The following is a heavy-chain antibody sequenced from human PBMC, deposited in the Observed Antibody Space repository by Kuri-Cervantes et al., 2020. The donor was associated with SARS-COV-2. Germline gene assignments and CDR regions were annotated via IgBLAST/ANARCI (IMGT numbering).Heavy chain of an antibody. Sequence: SETLSLTCTVSGGSISSGDYYWSWIRQHPGKGLEWIGYIYYSGSTYYNPSLKSLVTISVDTSKNQFSLKLSSVTAADTAVYYCARSTLPAARYNWFDPWGQGTLVTVSS. CDR2: IYYSGST. J-gene: IGHJ5*02. CDR3: ARSTLPAARYNWFDP. V-gene: IGHV4-31*01. D-gene: IGHD2-2*01. CDR1: GGSISSGDYY.